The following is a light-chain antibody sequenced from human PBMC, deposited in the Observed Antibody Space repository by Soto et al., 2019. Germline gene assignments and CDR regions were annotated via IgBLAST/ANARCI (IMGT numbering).Light chain of an antibody. CDR2: RAS. J-gene: IGKJ1*01. CDR1: QNINNW. V-gene: IGKV1-5*03. Sequence: DIQMTQSPSTLSASVGDRVTITCRASQNINNWLDWYQQKPGKAPKLLIYRASSLENGVPSRFSGRGSGTDFIFTITSLQPDDFATYDCQQYSSESTFGKGTKVEIK. CDR3: QQYSSEST.